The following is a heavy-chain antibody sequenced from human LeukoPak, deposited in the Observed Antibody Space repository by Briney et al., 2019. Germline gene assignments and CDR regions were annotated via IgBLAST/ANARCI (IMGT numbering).Heavy chain of an antibody. D-gene: IGHD2-8*01. CDR2: INTNTGNP. CDR1: GYTFTSFG. CDR3: ARAKGIVLMVYAREWHWFDP. V-gene: IGHV7-4-1*02. J-gene: IGHJ5*02. Sequence: ASVKVSCKASGYTFTSFGISWVRQAPGQGLEWMGWINTNTGNPTYAQGFTGRFVFSLDTSVSTAYLQISSLKAEDTAVYYCARAKGIVLMVYAREWHWFDPWGQGTLVTVSS.